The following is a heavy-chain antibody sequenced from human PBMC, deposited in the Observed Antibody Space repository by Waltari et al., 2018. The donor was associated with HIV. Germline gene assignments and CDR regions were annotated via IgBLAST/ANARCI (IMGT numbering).Heavy chain of an antibody. CDR2: IIPIFGTA. CDR3: AREAVGGDYVDWFDP. Sequence: APGQGLEWMGGIIPIFGTANYAQKFQGRVTITADESTSTAYMELSSLRSEDTAVYYCAREAVGGDYVDWFDPWGQGTLVTVSS. D-gene: IGHD4-17*01. V-gene: IGHV1-69*01. J-gene: IGHJ5*02.